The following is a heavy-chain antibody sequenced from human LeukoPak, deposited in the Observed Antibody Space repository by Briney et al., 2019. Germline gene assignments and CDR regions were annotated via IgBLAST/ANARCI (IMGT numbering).Heavy chain of an antibody. J-gene: IGHJ4*02. CDR1: GYTFTSYG. Sequence: ASVKVSCKASGYTFTSYGISWVRQAPGQGLEWMGWISAYNGNTNYAQKLQGRVTMTTDTSTSTAYMELRSLRSDDTAVYYCARDAGIAVAGPLGLDYWGQGTLVTVPS. V-gene: IGHV1-18*01. CDR2: ISAYNGNT. CDR3: ARDAGIAVAGPLGLDY. D-gene: IGHD6-19*01.